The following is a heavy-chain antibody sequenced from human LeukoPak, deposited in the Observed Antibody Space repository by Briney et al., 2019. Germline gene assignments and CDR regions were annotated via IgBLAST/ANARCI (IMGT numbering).Heavy chain of an antibody. J-gene: IGHJ4*02. Sequence: PGGSLRLSCSASGFTFSSYVMHWVRQAPGKGLEYVSAITSNGYTYYADSVKGRFTISRDNAKSSLYLQMNSLRAEDTAVYYCAKVATEGYYFDYWGQGTLVTVSS. CDR1: GFTFSSYV. V-gene: IGHV3-64*04. CDR3: AKVATEGYYFDY. D-gene: IGHD5-12*01. CDR2: ITSNGYT.